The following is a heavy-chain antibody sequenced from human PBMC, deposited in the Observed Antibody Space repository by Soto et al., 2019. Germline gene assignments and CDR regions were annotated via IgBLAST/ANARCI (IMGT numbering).Heavy chain of an antibody. J-gene: IGHJ4*02. CDR2: IYYSGST. V-gene: IGHV4-59*01. Sequence: SETLPLTCTFSGCSISSYYWSWIRQPPGKGLEWIGYIYYSGSTNYNPSLKSRVTISVDTSKNQFSLKLSSVTAADTAVYYCARDYGGNLLGYWGQGTLVTVSS. D-gene: IGHD4-17*01. CDR3: ARDYGGNLLGY. CDR1: GCSISSYY.